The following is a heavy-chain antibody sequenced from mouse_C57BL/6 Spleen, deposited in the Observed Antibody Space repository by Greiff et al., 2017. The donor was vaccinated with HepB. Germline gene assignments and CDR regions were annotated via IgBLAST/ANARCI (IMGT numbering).Heavy chain of an antibody. CDR3: ARGLDRYWYFDV. V-gene: IGHV1-69*01. CDR2: IDPSDSYT. CDR1: GYTFTSYW. J-gene: IGHJ1*03. Sequence: QVQLQQPGAELVMPGASVKLSCKASGYTFTSYWMHWVKQRPGQGLEWIGEIDPSDSYTNYNQKFKGKSTLTVDKSSSTAYMQLSSLTSEDSAVYYCARGLDRYWYFDVWGTGTTVTVSS. D-gene: IGHD3-1*01.